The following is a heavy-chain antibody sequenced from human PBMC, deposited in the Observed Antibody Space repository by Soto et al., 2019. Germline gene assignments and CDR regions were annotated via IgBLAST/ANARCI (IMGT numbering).Heavy chain of an antibody. CDR1: GGSFSGYY. V-gene: IGHV4-34*01. D-gene: IGHD1-1*01. CDR3: ARGQGTLSWFDP. Sequence: SETLSLTCAVYGGSFSGYYWSWIRQPPGKGLEWIGEINHSGSTNYNPSLKSRVTISVDTSKNQFSLKLSSVTAADTAVYYCARGQGTLSWFDPWGQGTLVTVSS. CDR2: INHSGST. J-gene: IGHJ5*02.